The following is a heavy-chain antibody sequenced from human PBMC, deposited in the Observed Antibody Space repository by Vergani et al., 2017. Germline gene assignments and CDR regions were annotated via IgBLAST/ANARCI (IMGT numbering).Heavy chain of an antibody. CDR3: ARRAFYXDSSGRALYYYMDV. D-gene: IGHD3-22*01. V-gene: IGHV4-59*01. Sequence: QVQLQESGPGLVKPSETLPLTCTVSGGSISSYYWSWIRQPPGKGLEWLGYIYYSGSTNYNPSLKSRVTISVDTSKNQFSLKLSSVTAADTAVYYCARRAFYXDSSGRALYYYMDVWDKGTTVTVSS. CDR1: GGSISSYY. CDR2: IYYSGST. J-gene: IGHJ6*03.